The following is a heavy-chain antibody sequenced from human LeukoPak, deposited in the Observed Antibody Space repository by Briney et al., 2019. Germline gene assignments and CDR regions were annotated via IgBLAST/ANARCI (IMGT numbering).Heavy chain of an antibody. Sequence: GGSLRLSCAVSAFTVSSNYLTWVRQAPGRGLEWVSVIYSGGSTYYADSVQGRFTIPRDNSKNTLYLQMNSLRAEDTAVYFCARGTHCGGDCYDYWGQGTLVTVSS. D-gene: IGHD2-21*01. CDR1: AFTVSSNY. J-gene: IGHJ4*02. CDR2: IYSGGST. CDR3: ARGTHCGGDCYDY. V-gene: IGHV3-66*01.